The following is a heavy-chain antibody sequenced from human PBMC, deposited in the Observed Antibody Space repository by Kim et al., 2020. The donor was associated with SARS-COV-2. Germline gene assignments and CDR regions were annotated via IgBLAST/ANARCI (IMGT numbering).Heavy chain of an antibody. CDR3: AKALILELEPLYYYYYG. J-gene: IGHJ6*01. CDR2: ISWNSGSI. D-gene: IGHD1-7*01. Sequence: GGSLRLSCAASGFTFDDYAMHWVRQAPGKGLEWVSGISWNSGSIGYADSVKGRFTISRDNAKNSLYLQMNSLRAEDTALYYCAKALILELEPLYYYYYG. V-gene: IGHV3-9*01. CDR1: GFTFDDYA.